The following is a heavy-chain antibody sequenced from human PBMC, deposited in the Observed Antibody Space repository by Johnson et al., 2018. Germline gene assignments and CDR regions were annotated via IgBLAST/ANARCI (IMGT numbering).Heavy chain of an antibody. V-gene: IGHV4-59*12. D-gene: IGHD5-12*01. CDR3: AGIGYSDYDLLGYGMDV. J-gene: IGHJ6*02. Sequence: QLVESGPGLVKPSETLSLTCTVSGGSISSYYWSWIRQPPGKGLEWIGYIYYSGSTNYNPSLKSRVTISVDTSKNQFSLKLSSLTAADTAVYYCAGIGYSDYDLLGYGMDVWGQGTTVIVSS. CDR1: GGSISSYY. CDR2: IYYSGST.